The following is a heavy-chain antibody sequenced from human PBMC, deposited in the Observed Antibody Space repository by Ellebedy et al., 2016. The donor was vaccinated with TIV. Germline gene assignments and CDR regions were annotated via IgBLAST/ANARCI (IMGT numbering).Heavy chain of an antibody. CDR1: GFTFTSSA. CDR3: AADPYDSSGWSPY. D-gene: IGHD3-22*01. J-gene: IGHJ4*02. Sequence: AASVKVSCKASGFTFTSSAMQWVRQARGQRLDWIGWIVVGSGNTNYAQKFQERVTITRDMSTSTAYMELSSLRSEDTAVYYCAADPYDSSGWSPYWGQGTLVTVSS. CDR2: IVVGSGNT. V-gene: IGHV1-58*02.